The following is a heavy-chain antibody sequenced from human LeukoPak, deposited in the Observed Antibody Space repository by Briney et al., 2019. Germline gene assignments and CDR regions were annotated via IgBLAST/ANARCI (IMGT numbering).Heavy chain of an antibody. CDR1: GGSISSSSYY. Sequence: SSETLSLTCTVSGGSISSSSYYWGWIRQPPGKGLEWIGSIYYSGSTYHNPSLKSRVTISVDTSKNQFSLKLSSVTAADTAVYYCASHITMIVRSAFDIWGQGTMVTVSS. V-gene: IGHV4-39*01. J-gene: IGHJ3*02. CDR3: ASHITMIVRSAFDI. CDR2: IYYSGST. D-gene: IGHD3-22*01.